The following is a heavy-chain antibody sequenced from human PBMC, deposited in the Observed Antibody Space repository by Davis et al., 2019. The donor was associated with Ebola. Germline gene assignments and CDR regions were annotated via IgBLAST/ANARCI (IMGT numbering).Heavy chain of an antibody. CDR1: GYSFTSYW. CDR3: STLWVDYSFTQAFDM. V-gene: IGHV5-51*01. J-gene: IGHJ3*02. D-gene: IGHD4-11*01. Sequence: GESLKTPCNGSGYSFTSYWIGWVRQMPGKGLEWMGIIYPGDSDTRYSPSFKGQVTISVDKSISTAYLQWSSLKDSDTAMYYCSTLWVDYSFTQAFDMWCQGTMVTVSS. CDR2: IYPGDSDT.